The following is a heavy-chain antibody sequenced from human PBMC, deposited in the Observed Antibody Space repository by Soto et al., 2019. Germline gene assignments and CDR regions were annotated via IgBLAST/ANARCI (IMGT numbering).Heavy chain of an antibody. D-gene: IGHD6-13*01. V-gene: IGHV1-8*02. Sequence: ASVKVSCKASGYDFTAYDINWVRQASGQGLEWMGWMNPINGATGSARRFQGRVSMTRNTATGTAYLELTSLRSDDSAVYYCGRGPSPRAPAGGTPYYYAMDVWGRGTTVTVS. CDR3: GRGPSPRAPAGGTPYYYAMDV. CDR2: MNPINGAT. CDR1: GYDFTAYD. J-gene: IGHJ6*02.